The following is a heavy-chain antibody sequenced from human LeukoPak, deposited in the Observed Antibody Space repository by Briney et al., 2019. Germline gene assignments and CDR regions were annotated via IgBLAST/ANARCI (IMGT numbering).Heavy chain of an antibody. CDR3: AKHHRMAARLVYFDY. J-gene: IGHJ4*02. V-gene: IGHV3-23*01. CDR1: GFTFSSYA. Sequence: GGSLRLSRAASGFTFSSYAMSWVRQAPGKGLEWVSTISGSGAGTYYADSVKGRFTISRDNSKNTLYLQMNSLRVEYTAVYYCAKHHRMAARLVYFDYWGQGTLVTVSS. CDR2: ISGSGAGT. D-gene: IGHD6-6*01.